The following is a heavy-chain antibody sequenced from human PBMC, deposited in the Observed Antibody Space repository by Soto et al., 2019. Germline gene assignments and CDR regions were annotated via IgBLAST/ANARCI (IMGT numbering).Heavy chain of an antibody. J-gene: IGHJ4*02. D-gene: IGHD3-3*01. CDR1: GFTFSSYS. CDR3: ARDGLRFLECQNCDY. Sequence: LRLSCAASGFTFSSYSMNWVRQAPGKGLEWVSYISSSSSTIYYADSVKGRFTISRDNAKNSLYLQMNSLRAEDTAVYYCARDGLRFLECQNCDYWGQGTLVTVSS. CDR2: ISSSSSTI. V-gene: IGHV3-48*01.